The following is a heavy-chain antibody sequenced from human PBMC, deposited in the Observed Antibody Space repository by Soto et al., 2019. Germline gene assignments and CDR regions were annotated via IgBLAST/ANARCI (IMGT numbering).Heavy chain of an antibody. CDR2: IYWNDDK. V-gene: IGHV2-5*01. CDR3: AHRRKEANGGYCSSTSCYYFDY. J-gene: IGHJ4*02. D-gene: IGHD2-2*01. CDR1: GFSLSTSGVG. Sequence: SGPTLVNPTQTLTLTCTFSGFSLSTSGVGVGWIRQPPGKALEWLALIYWNDDKRYSPSLKSRLTITKDTSKNQVVLTMTNMDPVDTATYYCAHRRKEANGGYCSSTSCYYFDYWGQGTLVTVSS.